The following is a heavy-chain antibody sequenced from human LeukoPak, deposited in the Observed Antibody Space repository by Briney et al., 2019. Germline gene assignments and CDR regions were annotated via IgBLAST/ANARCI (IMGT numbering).Heavy chain of an antibody. D-gene: IGHD4-17*01. CDR1: GFTFSSYG. J-gene: IGHJ6*03. V-gene: IGHV3-30*02. CDR3: AKIADYGDRRTYYMDV. CDR2: IRYDGSNK. Sequence: GGSLRLSCAASGFTFSSYGMHWVRQAPGKGLEWVAFIRYDGSNKYYADSVKGRFTISRDNSKNTLYLQMNSLRAEDTAVYYCAKIADYGDRRTYYMDVWGKGTTVTVSS.